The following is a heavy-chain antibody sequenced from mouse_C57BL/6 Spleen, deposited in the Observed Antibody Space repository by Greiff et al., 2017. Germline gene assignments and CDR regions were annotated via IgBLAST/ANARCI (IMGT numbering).Heavy chain of an antibody. V-gene: IGHV14-3*01. CDR1: GFNIKNTY. D-gene: IGHD2-2*01. Sequence: EVQLKQSVAELVRPGASVKLSCTASGFNIKNTYMPWVKQRPEQGLEWIGRIDPANGNTKYAPKFQGKATITADTSSNTAYLQLSSLTSEATAIYYCARVVTTGWAAMDYWGQGTSVTVSS. J-gene: IGHJ4*01. CDR2: IDPANGNT. CDR3: ARVVTTGWAAMDY.